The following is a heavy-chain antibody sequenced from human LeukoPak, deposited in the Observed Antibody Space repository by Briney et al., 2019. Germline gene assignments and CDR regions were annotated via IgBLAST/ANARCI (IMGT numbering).Heavy chain of an antibody. V-gene: IGHV1-8*01. CDR1: EYTFTSYD. CDR3: ARESYISLATTNGPYGY. CDR2: MNPKSGNT. Sequence: ASVRVSCKTSEYTFTSYDINWVRQATGQGLEWMGWMNPKSGNTGYAQKFQGRVTITADKSTSTAYMELSSLRSEDTAVYYCARESYISLATTNGPYGYWGQGTLVTVSS. D-gene: IGHD5-12*01. J-gene: IGHJ4*02.